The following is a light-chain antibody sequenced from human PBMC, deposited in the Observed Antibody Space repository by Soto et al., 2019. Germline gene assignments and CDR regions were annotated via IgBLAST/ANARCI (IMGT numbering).Light chain of an antibody. CDR1: QSVLYSSNNKNY. CDR3: QQYYITPWT. Sequence: DIVMTQSPDSLAASLGERATINCKSSQSVLYSSNNKNYLAWYQQKPGQPPKLVIYWASTRESGVPERFSGSGSGTDFTLTISSLQAEDVAVYYCQQYYITPWTFGQGTKVEIK. CDR2: WAS. J-gene: IGKJ1*01. V-gene: IGKV4-1*01.